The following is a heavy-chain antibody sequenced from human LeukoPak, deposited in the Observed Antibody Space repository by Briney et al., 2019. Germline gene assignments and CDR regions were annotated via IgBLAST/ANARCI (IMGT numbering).Heavy chain of an antibody. J-gene: IGHJ3*02. D-gene: IGHD3-22*01. Sequence: GGSLRLSCAASGFTFSSYAMSWVRQAPGKGLEWVSAISGSGGSTYYADSVKGRFTISRDNSKNTLYLQMNSLRAEDTAVYYCASSAGVYDSSGYADAFDIWGQGTMVTVSS. V-gene: IGHV3-23*01. CDR1: GFTFSSYA. CDR3: ASSAGVYDSSGYADAFDI. CDR2: ISGSGGST.